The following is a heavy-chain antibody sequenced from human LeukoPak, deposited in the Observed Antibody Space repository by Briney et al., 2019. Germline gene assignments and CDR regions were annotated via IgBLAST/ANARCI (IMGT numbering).Heavy chain of an antibody. Sequence: ASVKVSCKASGYTFTSYDINWVRQATGQGLEWMGWMNPNSGNTGYAQKFQGRVTITRDTSASTAYMELSSLRSEDTAVYYCARAKDLESYMDVWGKGTTVTVSS. CDR2: MNPNSGNT. D-gene: IGHD5-24*01. V-gene: IGHV1-8*01. J-gene: IGHJ6*03. CDR1: GYTFTSYD. CDR3: ARAKDLESYMDV.